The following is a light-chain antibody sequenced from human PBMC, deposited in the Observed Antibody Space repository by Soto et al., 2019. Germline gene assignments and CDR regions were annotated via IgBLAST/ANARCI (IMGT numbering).Light chain of an antibody. CDR1: SSNIAGNT. CDR3: ASWDDSLNGHV. V-gene: IGLV1-44*01. Sequence: QSVLPQPPSASGTPGQRVTVSCSGSSSNIAGNTVNWYQQLPGTAPKLLIYSNDQRPSGVPDRFSASKSGTSASLAISGLQSEDEADYYCASWDDSLNGHVFGTGTKVTVL. J-gene: IGLJ1*01. CDR2: SND.